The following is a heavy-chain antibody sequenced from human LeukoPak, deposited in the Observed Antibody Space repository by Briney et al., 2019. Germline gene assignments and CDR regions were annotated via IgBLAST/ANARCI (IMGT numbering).Heavy chain of an antibody. D-gene: IGHD5-24*01. Sequence: SVKVSCKASGGTFSSYAISWVRQAPGQGLEWMGRIIPIFGIANYAQKFQGRVTITADKSTSTAYMELSSPRSEDTAVYYCAREVRDGYNPYFDYWGQGTLVTVSS. CDR1: GGTFSSYA. CDR3: AREVRDGYNPYFDY. V-gene: IGHV1-69*04. J-gene: IGHJ4*02. CDR2: IIPIFGIA.